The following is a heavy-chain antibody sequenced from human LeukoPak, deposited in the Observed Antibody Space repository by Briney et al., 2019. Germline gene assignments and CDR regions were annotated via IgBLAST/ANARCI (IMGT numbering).Heavy chain of an antibody. CDR3: ARDITEYSYFDY. V-gene: IGHV3-21*01. CDR1: GFTFSNFW. CDR2: ISSSSSYI. J-gene: IGHJ4*02. Sequence: GSLRLSCAVSGFTFSNFWMSWVRQAPGKGLEWVSSISSSSSYIYYADSVKGRFTISRDNAKNSLYLQMNSLRAEDTAVYYCARDITEYSYFDYWGQGTLVTVSS. D-gene: IGHD1-14*01.